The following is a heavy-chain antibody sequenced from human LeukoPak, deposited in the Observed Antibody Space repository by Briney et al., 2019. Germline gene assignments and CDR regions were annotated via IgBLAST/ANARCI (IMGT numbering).Heavy chain of an antibody. D-gene: IGHD4-17*01. J-gene: IGHJ4*02. Sequence: PGGSLRLSCEASGFTFSDYSMNWVRQAPGEGLEWLSYITSTSDTIYYADSVKGRFTSSRDNAKNSVYLQMNSLRAEDTAVYYCARDLPYGDYSHFDYWGQGTLVTVSS. CDR2: ITSTSDTI. V-gene: IGHV3-48*01. CDR1: GFTFSDYS. CDR3: ARDLPYGDYSHFDY.